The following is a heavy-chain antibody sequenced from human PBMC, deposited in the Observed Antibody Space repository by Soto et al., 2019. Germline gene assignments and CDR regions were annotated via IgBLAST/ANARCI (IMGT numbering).Heavy chain of an antibody. J-gene: IGHJ6*02. Sequence: SVKVSCKASGGTFSSYAISWVRQAPGQGLEWMGGIIPIFGTANYAQKFQGRVTITADESTSTAYMELSSLRSEDTAVYYCERRIVGAADYFGMDVWGQGTTVNVSS. CDR1: GGTFSSYA. CDR2: IIPIFGTA. D-gene: IGHD1-26*01. V-gene: IGHV1-69*13. CDR3: ERRIVGAADYFGMDV.